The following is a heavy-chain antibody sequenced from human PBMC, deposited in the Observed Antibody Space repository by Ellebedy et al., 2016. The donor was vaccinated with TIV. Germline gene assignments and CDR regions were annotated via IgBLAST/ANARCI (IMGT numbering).Heavy chain of an antibody. Sequence: MPGGSLRLSCAAAGFTFSSYAMTWVRQAPGKGLEWIGEIYHSGSTTYNPSLKSRVTISVDKSKNQFSLKLSSVTAADTAVYYCARARTMIVGGGFDYWGQGTLVTVSS. D-gene: IGHD3-22*01. J-gene: IGHJ4*02. CDR3: ARARTMIVGGGFDY. CDR2: IYHSGST. V-gene: IGHV4-4*02. CDR1: GFTFSSYAM.